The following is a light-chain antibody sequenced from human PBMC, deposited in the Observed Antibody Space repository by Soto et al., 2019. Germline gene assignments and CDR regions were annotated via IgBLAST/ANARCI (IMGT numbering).Light chain of an antibody. CDR1: SSDVGGYNY. CDR2: GVD. Sequence: QSALTQPPSSSGSPGQSVTISCTGTSSDVGGYNYVSWYQQHPGKAPKLIIYGVDKRPSGVPDRFSGSTSGNTASLTVSGLQADDEADYYCSSYAGSSNYVFGTRTKVTVL. CDR3: SSYAGSSNYV. J-gene: IGLJ1*01. V-gene: IGLV2-8*01.